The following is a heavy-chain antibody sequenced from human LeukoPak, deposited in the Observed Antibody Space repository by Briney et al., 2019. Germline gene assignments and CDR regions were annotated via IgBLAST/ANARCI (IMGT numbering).Heavy chain of an antibody. CDR3: ARGGYCGGDCYFYY. CDR2: IYYSGST. D-gene: IGHD2-21*02. Sequence: EPSETLSLTCTVSGGSISSYYWSWIRQPPGKGLEWIGYIYYSGSTNYNPSLKSRVTISVDTSKNQFSLKLSSVTAADTAVYYCARGGYCGGDCYFYYWGQGTLVTVSS. CDR1: GGSISSYY. J-gene: IGHJ4*02. V-gene: IGHV4-59*08.